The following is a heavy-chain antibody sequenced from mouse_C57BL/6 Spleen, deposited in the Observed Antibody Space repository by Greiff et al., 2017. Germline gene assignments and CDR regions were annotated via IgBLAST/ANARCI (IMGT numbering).Heavy chain of an antibody. V-gene: IGHV3-6*01. D-gene: IGHD2-5*01. CDR1: GYSITSGYY. J-gene: IGHJ3*01. CDR3: ARDHYSNFPFAY. Sequence: VQLKESGPGLVKPSQSLSLTCSVTGYSITSGYYWNWIRQFPGNKLEWMGYISYDGSNNYNPSLKNRISITRDTSKNQFFLKLNSVTTEDTATYYCARDHYSNFPFAYWGQGTLVTVSA. CDR2: ISYDGSN.